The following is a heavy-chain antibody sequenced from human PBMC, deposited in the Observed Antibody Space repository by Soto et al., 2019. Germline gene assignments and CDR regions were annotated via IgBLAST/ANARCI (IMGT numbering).Heavy chain of an antibody. CDR3: AGSMTTGVPLDY. J-gene: IGHJ4*02. CDR1: GGSISSSSYY. Sequence: QLQLQESGPGLVKPSETLSLTCTVSGGSISSSSYYWGWFRQPPGKGMEWIGSINYSGSTYYNPCIKRRLTIPGYTPTTQFPLKLSTVTAADPAGYCRAGSMTTGVPLDYWGQGTLVTLSS. CDR2: INYSGST. V-gene: IGHV4-39*01. D-gene: IGHD1-1*01.